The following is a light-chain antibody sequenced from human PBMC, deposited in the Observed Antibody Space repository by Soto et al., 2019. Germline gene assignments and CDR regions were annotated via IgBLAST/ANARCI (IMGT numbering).Light chain of an antibody. J-gene: IGLJ1*01. CDR3: QSYDSSLSTYV. CDR2: GNN. V-gene: IGLV1-40*01. CDR1: SSNIGAGYA. Sequence: QSVLTQPPSVSGAPGQRVTISCTGSSSNIGAGYAVHWYQQLPGTAPKLLIYGNNNRPSGVPDRFSGSKSGTSASLAITGLQAEDEADYYCQSYDSSLSTYVFGTGTKV.